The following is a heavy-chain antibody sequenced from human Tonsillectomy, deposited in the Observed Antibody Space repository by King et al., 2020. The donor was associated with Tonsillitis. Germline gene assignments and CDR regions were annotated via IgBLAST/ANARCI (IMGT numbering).Heavy chain of an antibody. CDR2: IYYRGST. D-gene: IGHD6-13*01. Sequence: QLQESGPGLVKPSETLSLTCTVSGGSISSYYWSWIRQPPGKGLEWIGYIYYRGSTNYNPSLKSRATISVDTSKNQFSLKLSSVTAADTAVYYCARSESGYSNFPFYYYYYYMDVWGKGTTVTVSS. J-gene: IGHJ6*03. CDR3: ARSESGYSNFPFYYYYYYMDV. CDR1: GGSISSYY. V-gene: IGHV4-59*01.